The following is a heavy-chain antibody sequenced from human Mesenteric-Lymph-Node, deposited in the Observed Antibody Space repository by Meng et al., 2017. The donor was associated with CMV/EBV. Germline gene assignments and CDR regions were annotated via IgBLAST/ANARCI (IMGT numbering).Heavy chain of an antibody. CDR1: GGTFSSYA. Sequence: SCKASGGTFSSYAISWVRQAPGQGLEWMGEIIPIFGTANYAQKFQGRVTITADKSTSTAYMELSSLRSEDTAVYYCANAATNGNFDYWGQGTLVTVSS. J-gene: IGHJ4*02. V-gene: IGHV1-69*06. D-gene: IGHD2-15*01. CDR2: IIPIFGTA. CDR3: ANAATNGNFDY.